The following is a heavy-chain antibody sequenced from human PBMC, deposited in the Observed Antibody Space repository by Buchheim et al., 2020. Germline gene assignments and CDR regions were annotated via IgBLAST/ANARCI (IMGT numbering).Heavy chain of an antibody. Sequence: HLQGSGPGLVRPSETLSLTCTVSGASINSGGYYWDWVRQPPGEWLEWVGHIYSGGSTYFNPSLKSRVTISFDASNNQISLMLTSVTAADTGTYYCARGSYQTGWRGFSYYSMDVWGQGT. J-gene: IGHJ6*02. CDR3: ARGSYQTGWRGFSYYSMDV. V-gene: IGHV4-39*07. CDR2: IYSGGST. D-gene: IGHD6-19*01. CDR1: GASINSGGYY.